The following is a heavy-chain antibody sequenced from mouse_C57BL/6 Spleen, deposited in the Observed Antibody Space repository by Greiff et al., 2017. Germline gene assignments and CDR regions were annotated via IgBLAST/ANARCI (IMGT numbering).Heavy chain of an antibody. D-gene: IGHD1-1*02. CDR1: GYTFTDYE. CDR2: IDPETGGT. V-gene: IGHV1-15*01. J-gene: IGHJ3*01. Sequence: VKVVESGAELVRPGASVTLSCKASGYTFTDYEMHWVKQTPVHGLEWIGAIDPETGGTAYNQKFKGKAILTADKSSSTAYMELRSLTSEDSAVYYCTRSYGLAYWGQGTLVTVSA. CDR3: TRSYGLAY.